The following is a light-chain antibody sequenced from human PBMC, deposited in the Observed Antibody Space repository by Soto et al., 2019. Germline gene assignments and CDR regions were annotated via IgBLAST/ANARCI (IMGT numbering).Light chain of an antibody. CDR1: SSDVGGYNY. Sequence: QSALTQPPSASGSPGQSVTICCTGTSSDVGGYNYVSWYQQHPGKAPKLMMFEVSKRPSGVPDRFSGSKFGNTASLTVSGLQAEDEADYYCASYGGNNNLLFGGGTKLTVL. J-gene: IGLJ2*01. CDR3: ASYGGNNNLL. V-gene: IGLV2-8*01. CDR2: EVS.